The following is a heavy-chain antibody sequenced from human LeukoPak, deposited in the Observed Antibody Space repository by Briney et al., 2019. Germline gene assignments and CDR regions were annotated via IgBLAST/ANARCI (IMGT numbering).Heavy chain of an antibody. Sequence: GRSLRLSCAASGFTFSNYDMHWVRQAPGKGLEWVVVISYDGSDQYYADSVKGRFTISRDNSENTLYLQMNSLRAEDTAVYYCAKGSYYGSGSAVRYWGQGTLVTVSS. J-gene: IGHJ4*02. CDR1: GFTFSNYD. CDR2: ISYDGSDQ. V-gene: IGHV3-30*18. CDR3: AKGSYYGSGSAVRY. D-gene: IGHD3-10*01.